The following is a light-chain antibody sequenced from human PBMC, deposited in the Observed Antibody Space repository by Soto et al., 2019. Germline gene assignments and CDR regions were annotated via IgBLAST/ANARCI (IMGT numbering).Light chain of an antibody. CDR3: SSYTSSSTLGVV. J-gene: IGLJ2*01. CDR2: DVS. CDR1: SSDVGGYNY. V-gene: IGLV2-14*01. Sequence: QSALTQPPSVAGSTGQSITISCTGTSSDVGGYNYVSWYQQHPGKAPKLMIYDVSNRPSGVSNRFSGSKSGNTASLTISGLQAEDEADYYCSSYTSSSTLGVVFGGGTKLTVL.